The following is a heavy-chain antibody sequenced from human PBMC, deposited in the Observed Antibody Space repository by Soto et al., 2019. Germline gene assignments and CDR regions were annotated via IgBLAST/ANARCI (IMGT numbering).Heavy chain of an antibody. Sequence: GGSLRLSCAASGFTFSSYSMNWVRQAPGKGLEWVSSISSSSSYIYYADSVKGRFTISRDNARNSLYLQMNSLRAEDTAVYYCARSYDFWSGYPPFFGYWGQGTLVTVSS. CDR1: GFTFSSYS. V-gene: IGHV3-21*01. J-gene: IGHJ4*02. CDR3: ARSYDFWSGYPPFFGY. CDR2: ISSSSSYI. D-gene: IGHD3-3*01.